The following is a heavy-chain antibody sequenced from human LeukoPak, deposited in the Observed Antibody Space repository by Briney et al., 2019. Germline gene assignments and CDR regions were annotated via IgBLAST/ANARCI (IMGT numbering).Heavy chain of an antibody. CDR3: ARAVEIVGATTYEYYYYYYYIDV. V-gene: IGHV3-48*03. D-gene: IGHD1-26*01. J-gene: IGHJ6*03. CDR1: GFTFSSYE. CDR2: TSSSGSTI. Sequence: GGSLRLSCAASGFTFSSYEMNWVRQAPGKGLEWVSYTSSSGSTIYYADSVKGRFTISRDNAKNSLYLQMNSLRAEDTAVYYCARAVEIVGATTYEYYYYYYYIDVWGKGTTVTVSS.